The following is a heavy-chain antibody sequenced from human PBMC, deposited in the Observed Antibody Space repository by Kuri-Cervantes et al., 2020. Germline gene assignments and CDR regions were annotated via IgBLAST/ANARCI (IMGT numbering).Heavy chain of an antibody. V-gene: IGHV3-53*01. J-gene: IGHJ6*03. Sequence: GESLKISCAASGFTVSSNYMSWVRQAPGKGLEWVSVIYSGGSTYYADSVKGRFTISRDNSKNTLYLQMNSLRAEDTAVYYCARDSGYYTYIMDVWGKGTTVTVSS. CDR1: GFTVSSNY. CDR3: ARDSGYYTYIMDV. D-gene: IGHD3-3*01. CDR2: IYSGGST.